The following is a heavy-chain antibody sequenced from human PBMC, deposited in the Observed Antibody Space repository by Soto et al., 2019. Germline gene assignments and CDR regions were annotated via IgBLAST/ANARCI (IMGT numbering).Heavy chain of an antibody. J-gene: IGHJ4*02. D-gene: IGHD3-22*01. Sequence: GASVKVSCKASGYTFTSYYMHWVRQAPGQGLEWMGIINPSGGSTSYAQKFQGRVTMTRDTSTSTVYMELSSLRSEDTAVYYCARAGHHYDSSGYDDFDYWGQGTLVTVSS. CDR2: INPSGGST. V-gene: IGHV1-46*01. CDR1: GYTFTSYY. CDR3: ARAGHHYDSSGYDDFDY.